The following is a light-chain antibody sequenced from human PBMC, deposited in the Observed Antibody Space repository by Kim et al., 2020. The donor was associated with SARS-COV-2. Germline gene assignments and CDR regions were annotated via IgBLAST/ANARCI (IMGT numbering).Light chain of an antibody. J-gene: IGKJ5*01. Sequence: EIVLTQSPGTLSLSPGERATLSCRASQSVSSSYLAWYQQKPGQAPRLLIYGASTRATGIPDRFSGSGSGTDFALTISRLEPEDFVVYYCQQYGSSPITFGQGTRLEIK. V-gene: IGKV3-20*01. CDR2: GAS. CDR1: QSVSSSY. CDR3: QQYGSSPIT.